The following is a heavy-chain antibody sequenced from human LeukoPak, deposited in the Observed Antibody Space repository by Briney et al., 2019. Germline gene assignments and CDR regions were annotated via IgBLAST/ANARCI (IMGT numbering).Heavy chain of an antibody. CDR3: AKERLGGNYGDYAVDY. D-gene: IGHD4-17*01. Sequence: GGSLRLSCAASGFTFTSYAMGWVRQAPGKGLEWVSSVSGSGDGTYYADSVKGRFTISRDNSKKTLDLHMDSLRAEDTAVYYCAKERLGGNYGDYAVDYWGQGTMVTVPS. CDR1: GFTFTSYA. CDR2: VSGSGDGT. V-gene: IGHV3-23*01. J-gene: IGHJ4*02.